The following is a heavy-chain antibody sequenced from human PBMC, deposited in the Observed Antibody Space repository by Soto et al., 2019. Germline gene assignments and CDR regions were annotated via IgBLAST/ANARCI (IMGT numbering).Heavy chain of an antibody. D-gene: IGHD6-19*01. CDR2: ISYDGSNK. J-gene: IGHJ4*02. CDR1: GFTFSSYA. V-gene: IGHV3-30-3*01. CDR3: ARWHLRGSGSEGAY. Sequence: GGSLRLSCAASGFTFSSYAMHWVRQAPGKGLEWVAVISYDGSNKYYADSVKGRFTISRDNSKNTLYLQMNSLRAEDTAVYYCARWHLRGSGSEGAYWGQGTLVTVSS.